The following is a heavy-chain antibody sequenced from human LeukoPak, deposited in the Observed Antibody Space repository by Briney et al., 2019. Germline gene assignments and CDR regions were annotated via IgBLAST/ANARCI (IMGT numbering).Heavy chain of an antibody. D-gene: IGHD2-21*02. CDR3: ARAYCGGDCYEGDAFDI. CDR1: GFTVSSNY. CDR2: IYSGGST. Sequence: PGGSLRLSCAASGFTVSSNYMSWVRQAPGKGLEWVSVIYSGGSTYYADSVKGRFIISRDNSKNTLYLQMNSLRAEDTAVYYCARAYCGGDCYEGDAFDIWGQGTMVTVSS. J-gene: IGHJ3*02. V-gene: IGHV3-66*01.